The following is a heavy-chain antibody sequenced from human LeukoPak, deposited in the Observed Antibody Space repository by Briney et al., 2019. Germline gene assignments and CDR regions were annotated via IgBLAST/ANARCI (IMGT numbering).Heavy chain of an antibody. CDR3: ARNAGSFFSVLDY. CDR1: VYTFTSQV. J-gene: IGHJ4*02. D-gene: IGHD1-26*01. V-gene: IGHV1-18*01. Sequence: ASVKASCKASVYTFTSQVISWVRQAPGQGLEWMGWVTAYYGNTNYAQKLQGRVTMTTDTSTSTAYMELRSLRSDDTAVYYCARNAGSFFSVLDYWGQGTLVTVSS. CDR2: VTAYYGNT.